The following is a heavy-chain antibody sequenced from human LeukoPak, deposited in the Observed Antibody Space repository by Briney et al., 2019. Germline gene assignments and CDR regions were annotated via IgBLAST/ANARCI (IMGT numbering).Heavy chain of an antibody. CDR2: MNPNSGNT. J-gene: IGHJ4*02. CDR3: ATMVRGVTPFDY. D-gene: IGHD3-10*01. V-gene: IGHV1-8*01. CDR1: GYTFTSYD. Sequence: ASVKVSCKASGYTFTSYDINWVRQATGQGLEWMGWMNPNSGNTGYAQKFQGRVTMTRDTSISTAYMELSRLRSDDTAVYYCATMVRGVTPFDYWGQGTLVTVSS.